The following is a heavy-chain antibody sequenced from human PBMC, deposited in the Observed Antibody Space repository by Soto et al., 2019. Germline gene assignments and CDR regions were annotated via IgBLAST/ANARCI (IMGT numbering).Heavy chain of an antibody. Sequence: SETLSLTCTVSGGSIYRSGYYWGWIRQPPGRGLEWIGNIDYNGVTYSNPSLKSRVTISRDTSKNQFSLKLTSVTAADTALYYCRKVLVGATGHTDSDSWGPGTLVTVSS. J-gene: IGHJ4*02. CDR2: IDYNGVT. D-gene: IGHD2-15*01. CDR1: GGSIYRSGYY. V-gene: IGHV4-39*01. CDR3: RKVLVGATGHTDSDS.